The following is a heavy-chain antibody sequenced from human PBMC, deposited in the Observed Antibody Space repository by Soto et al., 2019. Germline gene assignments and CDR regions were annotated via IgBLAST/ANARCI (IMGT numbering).Heavy chain of an antibody. CDR1: GFTVSSNY. CDR2: IYSGGST. CDR3: ARHDSQTRAWWFDP. D-gene: IGHD3-3*01. J-gene: IGHJ5*02. V-gene: IGHV3-53*04. Sequence: GGSLRLSCAASGFTVSSNYMSWVRQAPGKGLEWVSVIYSGGSTYYADSVKGRFTISRHNSKNTLYLQMNSLRAEDTAVYYCARHDSQTRAWWFDPWGQGTLVTVSS.